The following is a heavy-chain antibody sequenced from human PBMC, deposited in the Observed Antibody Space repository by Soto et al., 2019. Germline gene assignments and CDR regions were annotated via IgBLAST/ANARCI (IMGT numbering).Heavy chain of an antibody. D-gene: IGHD3-3*01. J-gene: IGHJ4*02. V-gene: IGHV3-30-3*01. CDR3: VRSRSGAVPDSFGY. CDR2: ISKDGSVK. Sequence: VQLVESGGRGVQSGGSLRLSCAASGFMFSRYAIPWVRQAPGKGLEGVAVISKDGSVKYYIDSVRGRFTISRDKSKNTVYLEMNNMRDDDTAVFYCVRSRSGAVPDSFGYWGQGTLVTVSS. CDR1: GFMFSRYA.